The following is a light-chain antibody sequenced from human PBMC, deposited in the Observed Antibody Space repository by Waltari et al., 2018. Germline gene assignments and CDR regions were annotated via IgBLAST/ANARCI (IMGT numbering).Light chain of an antibody. CDR3: QQYGSSPDT. J-gene: IGKJ2*01. CDR1: QSGSSSY. V-gene: IGKV3-20*01. CDR2: GAS. Sequence: EIVLTQSPGTLSLSPGERATLSCRASQSGSSSYLAWYQQKPGQAPRLLISGASSRATGIPDRFSGSGAGTDFTLTISRLEPEDFAVYYCQQYGSSPDTFGQGTKLEIK.